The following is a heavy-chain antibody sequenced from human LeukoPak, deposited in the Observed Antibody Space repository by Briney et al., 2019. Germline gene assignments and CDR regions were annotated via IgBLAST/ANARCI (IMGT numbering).Heavy chain of an antibody. D-gene: IGHD6-19*01. CDR1: GFTFSSYA. J-gene: IGHJ1*01. Sequence: PGGSLRLSCAASGFTFSSYAMHWVRQAPGKGLEWVAVISYDGSNKYYADSVKGRFTISRDNSRNTLYLQMNSLRVEDTAVYYCARDLSYSSGPGQHWGQGTLVTVSS. V-gene: IGHV3-30-3*01. CDR3: ARDLSYSSGPGQH. CDR2: ISYDGSNK.